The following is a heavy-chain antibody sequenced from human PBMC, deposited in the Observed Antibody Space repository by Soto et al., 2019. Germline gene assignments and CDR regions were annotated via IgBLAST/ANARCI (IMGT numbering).Heavy chain of an antibody. CDR3: AHIDPEIVTVGGHGGFDY. V-gene: IGHV2-5*02. CDR1: GFSLTSGVG. Sequence: QITLKESGPTLVRPPQTLTLTCTFSGFSLTSGVGVGWIRQPPGKALEWLALIYWDDDKRYSPSLKNRLTITTHTSKHQVVLTITNVGPLYTAPYFCAHIDPEIVTVGGHGGFDYWGQGTLVTVSS. CDR2: IYWDDDK. J-gene: IGHJ4*02. D-gene: IGHD5-12*01.